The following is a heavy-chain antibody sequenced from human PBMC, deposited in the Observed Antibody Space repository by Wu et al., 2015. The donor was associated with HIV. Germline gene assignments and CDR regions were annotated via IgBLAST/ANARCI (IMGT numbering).Heavy chain of an antibody. D-gene: IGHD4-23*01. CDR1: GYSFTHYG. Sequence: QVHLVQSGVEVKKPGASVKVSCKASGYSFTHYGIAWVRQAPGQGLEWMGWISANNGDTSYAQKFQGRVTVTTDTSTTTSYMELRSLRSDDTAIFYCARGKYGGNVDYWGQGTLVTVSS. CDR3: ARGKYGGNVDY. V-gene: IGHV1-18*01. CDR2: ISANNGDT. J-gene: IGHJ4*02.